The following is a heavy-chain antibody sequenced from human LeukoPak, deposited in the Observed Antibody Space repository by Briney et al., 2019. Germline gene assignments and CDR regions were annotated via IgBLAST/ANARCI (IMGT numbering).Heavy chain of an antibody. CDR3: AKIGGDFRSHAYDPIVD. Sequence: SETLSLTCAVSGYYISSGYYWAWIRQPPGKGPEWIASISQSGSTYYNPSLKSRVTISVDTSKNKFSLNLKLVTAADTAVYYCAKIGGDFRSHAYDPIVDWGQGTLVTVSS. D-gene: IGHD2/OR15-2a*01. V-gene: IGHV4-38-2*01. CDR1: GYYISSGYY. J-gene: IGHJ4*02. CDR2: ISQSGST.